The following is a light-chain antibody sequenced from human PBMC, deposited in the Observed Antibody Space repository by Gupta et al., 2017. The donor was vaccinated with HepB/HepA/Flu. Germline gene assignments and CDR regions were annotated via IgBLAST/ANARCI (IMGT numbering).Light chain of an antibody. CDR3: GTWDDSLGGGV. Sequence: QSVLTQPPSASGTPGQRVTLSCSGSSSNIGSNFVNWYQQLPGAAPKLVIYCNNQRPSGVPDRLSGSKSGASAALAISRLPSEEEADYYFGTWDDSLGGGVFGGGTKLTVL. CDR1: SSNIGSNF. V-gene: IGLV1-44*01. CDR2: CNN. J-gene: IGLJ3*02.